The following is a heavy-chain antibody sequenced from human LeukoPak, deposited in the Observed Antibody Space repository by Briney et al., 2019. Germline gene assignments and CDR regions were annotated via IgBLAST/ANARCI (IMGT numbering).Heavy chain of an antibody. J-gene: IGHJ4*02. Sequence: GGSLRLSCAASGFTFSTYGMHWVRQAPGKGLEWVAIVSYDGSNKYYADSVRGRFTISRDNSKKTLYLEMNSLRAEDTAVYYCARLSGTYLIDYWGQGTLVTVSS. V-gene: IGHV3-30*03. CDR1: GFTFSTYG. CDR2: VSYDGSNK. CDR3: ARLSGTYLIDY. D-gene: IGHD1-26*01.